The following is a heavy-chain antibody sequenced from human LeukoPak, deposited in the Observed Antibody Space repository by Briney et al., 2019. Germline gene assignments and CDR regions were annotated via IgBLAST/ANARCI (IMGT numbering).Heavy chain of an antibody. CDR1: GGSFSGYY. D-gene: IGHD4/OR15-4a*01. CDR2: INHSGRT. CDR3: ARQNYGAAPLRY. Sequence: PSETLSLTCAVYGGSFSGYYWSWIRQPPGKGLEWIGEINHSGRTNYNPSLKSRVTISVDTSKNQFSLKLSSVTAADTAVYYCARQNYGAAPLRYWGQGTLVTVSS. V-gene: IGHV4-34*01. J-gene: IGHJ4*02.